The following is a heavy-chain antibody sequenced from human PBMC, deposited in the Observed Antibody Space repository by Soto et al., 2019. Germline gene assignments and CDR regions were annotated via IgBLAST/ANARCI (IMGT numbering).Heavy chain of an antibody. V-gene: IGHV1-3*01. J-gene: IGHJ4*02. CDR3: ASRGRYSSGWSGIG. CDR1: GYTFTSYA. CDR2: INAGNGNT. Sequence: QVQLVQSGAEVKKPGASVKVSCKASGYTFTSYAMHWVRQAPGQRLEWMGWINAGNGNTKYSQKFQGRVTITRDTSARKAYMGLSSLRSEDTAVYYRASRGRYSSGWSGIGWGQGTLVTVSS. D-gene: IGHD6-19*01.